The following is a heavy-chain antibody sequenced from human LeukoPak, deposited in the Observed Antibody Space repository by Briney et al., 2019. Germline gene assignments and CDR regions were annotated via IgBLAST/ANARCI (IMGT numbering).Heavy chain of an antibody. J-gene: IGHJ6*02. CDR1: GFTFSSYA. Sequence: GGSLRLSCAASGFTFSSYAMSWVRQAPGKGLEWVSAISGSSGTTYYADSVKGRFTISRDNSKSTLYLQLNSLRAEDTAVYYCARSSSGWSTMDVWGQGTTVTVSS. CDR3: ARSSSGWSTMDV. V-gene: IGHV3-23*01. D-gene: IGHD6-19*01. CDR2: ISGSSGTT.